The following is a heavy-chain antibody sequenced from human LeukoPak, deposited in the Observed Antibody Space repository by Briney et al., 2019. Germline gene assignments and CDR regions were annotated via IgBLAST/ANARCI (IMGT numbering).Heavy chain of an antibody. J-gene: IGHJ4*02. CDR2: INPNSGGT. CDR1: GYTFTGYF. Sequence: GASVKVSCKASGYTFTGYFIHWVRQPPGQGLEWMGWINPNSGGTNYAQRFQGRVTMTRDTSINTAYMELSRLSSDDTAVYFCAREGVSSSAYWGQGTLVTVSS. V-gene: IGHV1-2*02. CDR3: AREGVSSSAY. D-gene: IGHD6-6*01.